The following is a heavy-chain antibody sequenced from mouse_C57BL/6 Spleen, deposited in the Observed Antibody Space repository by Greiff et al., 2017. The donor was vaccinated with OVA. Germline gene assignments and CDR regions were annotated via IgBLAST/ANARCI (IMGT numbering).Heavy chain of an antibody. D-gene: IGHD1-1*01. Sequence: EVKLMESGAELVRPGASVKLSCTASGFNIKDDYMHWVKQRPEQGLEWIGWIDPENGDTEYASKFQGKATITADTSSNTAYLQLSSLTSEDTAVYYCTTGGYYGNAYWGQGTLVTVSA. V-gene: IGHV14-4*01. J-gene: IGHJ3*01. CDR2: IDPENGDT. CDR3: TTGGYYGNAY. CDR1: GFNIKDDY.